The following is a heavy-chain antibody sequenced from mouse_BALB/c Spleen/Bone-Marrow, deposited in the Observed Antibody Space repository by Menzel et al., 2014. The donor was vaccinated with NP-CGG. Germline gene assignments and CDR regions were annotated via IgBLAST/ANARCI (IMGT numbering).Heavy chain of an antibody. Sequence: VMLVESGPGLVAPSQSLSITCTVSGFSLSGFAVNWVRQPPGKGLEWLGMIWGDGSTDYNSTLKSRLNISKDNSKSQVFLKMSSLQTDDTAKYYCARDQGYRNFYYAMDYWGQGTPVTVSS. D-gene: IGHD3-2*02. CDR3: ARDQGYRNFYYAMDY. CDR2: IWGDGST. V-gene: IGHV2-6-7*01. CDR1: GFSLSGFA. J-gene: IGHJ4*01.